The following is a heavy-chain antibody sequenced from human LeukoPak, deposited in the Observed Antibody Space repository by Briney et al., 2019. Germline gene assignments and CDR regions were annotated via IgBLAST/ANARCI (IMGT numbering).Heavy chain of an antibody. CDR1: GFTFSSYS. V-gene: IGHV3-21*01. Sequence: SGGSLRLSCAASGFTFSSYSMNWVRQAPGKGLEWVSSISSSSSYIYYADSVKGRFTISRDNAKNSLYLQMNSLRAEDTAVYYCARERGYAKMEYYYYMDVWGKGTTVTISS. CDR2: ISSSSSYI. J-gene: IGHJ6*03. CDR3: ARERGYAKMEYYYYMDV. D-gene: IGHD5-12*01.